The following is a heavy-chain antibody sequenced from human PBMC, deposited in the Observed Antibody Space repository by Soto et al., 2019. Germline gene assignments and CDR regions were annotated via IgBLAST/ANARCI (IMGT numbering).Heavy chain of an antibody. CDR2: ISGSGGST. Sequence: GGSLRLSCVPSAFTFSSYAMSWVRQAPGKGLEWVSAISGSGGSTYYADSVKGRFTISRDKSKNTLYLQMNSLRAEDTAVYYCAKDQNRALDAFDIWGQGTMGTVSS. J-gene: IGHJ3*02. CDR1: AFTFSSYA. D-gene: IGHD3-10*01. V-gene: IGHV3-23*01. CDR3: AKDQNRALDAFDI.